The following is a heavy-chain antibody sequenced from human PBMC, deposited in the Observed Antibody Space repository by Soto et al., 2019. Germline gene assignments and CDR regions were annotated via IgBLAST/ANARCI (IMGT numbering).Heavy chain of an antibody. V-gene: IGHV3-23*01. CDR1: GFTFENYA. CDR3: AKDSWAIFGVPAGEYYAMDV. D-gene: IGHD3-3*01. J-gene: IGHJ6*02. Sequence: EVQLLESGGAPVQSGGSLRLSCVASGFTFENYAMSWVRQAPGKGLEWVSAISGSGGTTYYSDSVKGRFTISRDNSKNTVYLQMNDLRVEDAAEYFCAKDSWAIFGVPAGEYYAMDVWGQGTTVTVPS. CDR2: ISGSGGTT.